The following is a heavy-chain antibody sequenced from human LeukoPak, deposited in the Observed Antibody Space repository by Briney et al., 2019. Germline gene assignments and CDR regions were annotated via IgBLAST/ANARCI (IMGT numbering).Heavy chain of an antibody. CDR1: GCTFNTYG. Sequence: GGSLRLSCAASGCTFNTYGMHWVRQAQAKGLERVAVMSYDGSDKVYADSVKGRFTISRDNSKNTLYLQMNSLRAEDTAVYYCARGGDYDILTGYSDFDYWGQGTLVTVSS. CDR2: MSYDGSDK. J-gene: IGHJ4*02. D-gene: IGHD3-9*01. V-gene: IGHV3-30*03. CDR3: ARGGDYDILTGYSDFDY.